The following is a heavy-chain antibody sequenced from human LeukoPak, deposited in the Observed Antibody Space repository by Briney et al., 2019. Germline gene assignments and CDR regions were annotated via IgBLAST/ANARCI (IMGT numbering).Heavy chain of an antibody. V-gene: IGHV1-18*01. J-gene: IGHJ4*02. CDR1: GGTFSSYA. Sequence: ASVRVSCKASGGTFSSYAISWVRQAPGQGLEWMGWISAYNGNTNYAQKLQGRVTMTTDTSTSTAYMELRSLRSDDTAVYYCATTKGYCSSTSCYSLDYWGQGTLVTVSS. D-gene: IGHD2-2*01. CDR3: ATTKGYCSSTSCYSLDY. CDR2: ISAYNGNT.